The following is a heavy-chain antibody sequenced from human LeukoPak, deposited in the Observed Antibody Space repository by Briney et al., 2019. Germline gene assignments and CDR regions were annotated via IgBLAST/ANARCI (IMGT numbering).Heavy chain of an antibody. CDR1: GFTFDDYG. CDR3: ARAYEAVAGAFDY. V-gene: IGHV3-20*04. CDR2: INWNGGST. Sequence: GGSLRLSCAASGFTFDDYGMSWVRQAPGKGLECVSGINWNGGSTGYADSVRGRFTISRDNAKNSLYLQMNSLRAEDTALYYCARAYEAVAGAFDYWGQGTLVTVSS. J-gene: IGHJ4*02. D-gene: IGHD6-19*01.